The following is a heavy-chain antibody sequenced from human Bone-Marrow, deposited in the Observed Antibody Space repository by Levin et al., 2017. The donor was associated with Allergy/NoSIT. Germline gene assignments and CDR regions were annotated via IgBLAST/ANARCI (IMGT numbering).Heavy chain of an antibody. V-gene: IGHV3-15*01. CDR2: IKRETDGGTI. CDR3: TTGRTY. Sequence: GESLKISCAVSGFTFSNAVMTWVRQAPGKGLEWVGRIKRETDGGTIDYAAPVKGRFTISRDDSINILYLQMNRLKTEDTVVYYCTTGRTYWGQGTLVTVSS. CDR1: GFTFSNAV. J-gene: IGHJ4*02.